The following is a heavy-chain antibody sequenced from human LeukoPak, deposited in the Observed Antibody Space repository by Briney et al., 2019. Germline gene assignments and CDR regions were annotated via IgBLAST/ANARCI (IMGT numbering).Heavy chain of an antibody. J-gene: IGHJ4*02. Sequence: MASETLSLTCTVSGGSISSYYWSWIRQPPGKGLEWIGYIYYSGSTNYNPSLKSRVTISVDTSKNQFSLKLSSVTAADTAVYYCARRGIAVEYFDYWGQGTLVTVSS. CDR2: IYYSGST. D-gene: IGHD6-19*01. CDR3: ARRGIAVEYFDY. CDR1: GGSISSYY. V-gene: IGHV4-59*08.